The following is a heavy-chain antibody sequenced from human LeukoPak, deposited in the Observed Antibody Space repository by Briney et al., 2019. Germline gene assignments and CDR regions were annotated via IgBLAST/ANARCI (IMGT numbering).Heavy chain of an antibody. J-gene: IGHJ4*02. CDR3: ARHLEPSCSSTSCYGGFDY. Sequence: GASVKVSCKASGYTFTSYGISWVRQAPGQGLEWMGWISAYNGNTNYAQKLQGRVTMTTDTSTSTAYMELRSLRSDDTAVYYCARHLEPSCSSTSCYGGFDYWGQGTLVTASS. V-gene: IGHV1-18*04. D-gene: IGHD2-2*01. CDR2: ISAYNGNT. CDR1: GYTFTSYG.